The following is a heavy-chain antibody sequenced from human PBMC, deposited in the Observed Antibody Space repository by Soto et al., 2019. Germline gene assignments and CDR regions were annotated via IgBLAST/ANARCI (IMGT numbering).Heavy chain of an antibody. V-gene: IGHV3-30-3*01. J-gene: IGHJ4*02. CDR1: GFTFSSYA. D-gene: IGHD6-13*01. CDR2: ISYDGSNK. Sequence: PGGSLRLSCAASGFTFSSYAMHWVRQAPGKGLEWVAVISYDGSNKYYADSVKGRFTISRDNSKNTLYLQMNSLRAEDTAVYYCARSGPYSSSWYYFDYWGQGTLVTVSS. CDR3: ARSGPYSSSWYYFDY.